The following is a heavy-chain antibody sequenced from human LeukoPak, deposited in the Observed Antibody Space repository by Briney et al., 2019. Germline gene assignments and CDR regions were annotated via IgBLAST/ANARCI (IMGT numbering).Heavy chain of an antibody. D-gene: IGHD3-22*01. CDR1: GFTFSNYA. J-gene: IGHJ3*02. Sequence: GGSLRLSCVASGFTFSNYAMNWVRQAPGKGLDWISTISVGHSTNYADSVKGRFTISRDNSKNTLYLQMNSLRAEDTAVYYCAKALYYDSSGYSHPSLSDAFDIWGQGTMVTVSS. V-gene: IGHV3-23*01. CDR2: ISVGHST. CDR3: AKALYYDSSGYSHPSLSDAFDI.